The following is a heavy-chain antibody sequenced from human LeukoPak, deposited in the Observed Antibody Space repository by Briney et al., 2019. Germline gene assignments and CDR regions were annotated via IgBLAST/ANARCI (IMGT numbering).Heavy chain of an antibody. V-gene: IGHV3-30*02. J-gene: IGHJ5*01. CDR1: GFTFSSYA. Sequence: GGSLRLSCAASGFTFSSYAMHWVRQAPGKGLEWVAFIRYDGNNKYYADSVKGRLTITRDNSKNTLYLQMNSLRAADTAVYYCAKGYRNPLLILLDSWGQGTLVTVSS. CDR3: AKGYRNPLLILLDS. D-gene: IGHD3-16*01. CDR2: IRYDGNNK.